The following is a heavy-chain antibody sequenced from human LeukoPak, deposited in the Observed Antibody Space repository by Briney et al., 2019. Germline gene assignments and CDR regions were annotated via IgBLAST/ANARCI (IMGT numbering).Heavy chain of an antibody. CDR2: IYTTGTA. Sequence: PSETLSLTCIISGGSIGPYYWSWIRQAAGKGPEWIGRIYTTGTADYNPSLKGRVFLSVDTSKNQFSLKVTSVTAADTAVYYCARGNYVYVPDYWGQGTLVTVSS. CDR3: ARGNYVYVPDY. D-gene: IGHD3-16*01. V-gene: IGHV4-4*07. J-gene: IGHJ4*02. CDR1: GGSIGPYY.